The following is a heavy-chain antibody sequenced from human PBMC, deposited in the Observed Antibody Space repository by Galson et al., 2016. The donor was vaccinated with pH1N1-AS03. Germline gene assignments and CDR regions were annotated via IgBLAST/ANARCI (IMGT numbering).Heavy chain of an antibody. CDR1: GFPFSGYS. J-gene: IGHJ4*02. Sequence: SLRLSCAASGFPFSGYSMNWVRQAPGKGLEWVSFISTSSSSIYYADSVKGRFTISRDNAQNLLYLQMNSLRDEDTAVYYRARDGPPRGISGAGSFDFWGQGTLVTASS. V-gene: IGHV3-21*01. CDR2: ISTSSSSI. D-gene: IGHD6-19*01. CDR3: ARDGPPRGISGAGSFDF.